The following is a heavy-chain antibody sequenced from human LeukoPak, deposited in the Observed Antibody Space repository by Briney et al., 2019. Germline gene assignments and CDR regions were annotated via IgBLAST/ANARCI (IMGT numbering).Heavy chain of an antibody. D-gene: IGHD2-21*01. CDR1: GGSISSGDYY. CDR2: IYYSGST. CDR3: ARDRRDWVFDY. V-gene: IGHV4-30-4*08. J-gene: IGHJ4*02. Sequence: SETLSLTCTVSGGSISSGDYYWSWIRQPPGKGLEWIGYIYYSGSTYYSPSLKSRVTISVDTSKTQFSLKLSSVTAADTAVYYCARDRRDWVFDYWGQGTLVTVSS.